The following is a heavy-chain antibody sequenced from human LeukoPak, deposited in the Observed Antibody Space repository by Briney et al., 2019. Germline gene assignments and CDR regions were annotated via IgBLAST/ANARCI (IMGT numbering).Heavy chain of an antibody. J-gene: IGHJ4*02. D-gene: IGHD2-21*02. V-gene: IGHV3-23*01. Sequence: GGSLRLSCAASGFNFANHAMSWVRQTPGKGLEWVSAISGGGDITYYADSVTGRFTISRDNSKDTLFLQMHSLRPGGTAVYYCVREDTPATANYWGQGTLVTISS. CDR2: ISGGGDIT. CDR1: GFNFANHA. CDR3: VREDTPATANY.